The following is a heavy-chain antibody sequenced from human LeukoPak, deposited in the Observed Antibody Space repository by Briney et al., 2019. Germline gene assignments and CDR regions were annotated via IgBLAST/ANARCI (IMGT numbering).Heavy chain of an antibody. Sequence: SGGSLRLSCAASGFTFSSYAMHWVRRAPGKGLEWVAVISYDGSNKYYADSVKGRFTISRDNSKNTLYLQMNSLRAEDTAVYYCARDLRDDSSGYYSAFDYWGQGTLVTVSS. CDR2: ISYDGSNK. CDR3: ARDLRDDSSGYYSAFDY. D-gene: IGHD3-22*01. V-gene: IGHV3-30-3*01. J-gene: IGHJ4*02. CDR1: GFTFSSYA.